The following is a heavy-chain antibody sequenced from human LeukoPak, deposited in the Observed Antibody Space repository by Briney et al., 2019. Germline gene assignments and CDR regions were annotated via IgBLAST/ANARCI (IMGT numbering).Heavy chain of an antibody. CDR1: GGSFGGYY. V-gene: IGHV4-34*01. Sequence: SETLSLTCAVYGGSFGGYYWSWIRQPPGKGLEWIGEINHSGSTNYNPSLKSRVTISVDTSKNQFSLKLSSVTAADTAVYYCATERWLRRYYFDYWGQGTLVTVSS. J-gene: IGHJ4*02. D-gene: IGHD5-24*01. CDR2: INHSGST. CDR3: ATERWLRRYYFDY.